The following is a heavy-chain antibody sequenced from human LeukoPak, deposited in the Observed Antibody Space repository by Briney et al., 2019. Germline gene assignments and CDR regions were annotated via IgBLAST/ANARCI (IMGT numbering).Heavy chain of an antibody. CDR3: ARSGGPYYYYYGMDV. V-gene: IGHV3-30*03. CDR1: GFTFSSYG. CDR2: ISYDGSNK. J-gene: IGHJ6*02. D-gene: IGHD3-10*01. Sequence: PGGSLRLSCAASGFTFSSYGMHWVRQAPGKGLEWVXVISYDGSNKYYADSVKGRFTISRDNSKNTLYLQMNSLRAEDTAVYYCARSGGPYYYYYGMDVWGQGTTATVSS.